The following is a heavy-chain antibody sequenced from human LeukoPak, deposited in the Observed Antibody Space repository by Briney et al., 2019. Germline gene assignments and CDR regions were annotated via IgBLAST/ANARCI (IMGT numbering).Heavy chain of an antibody. V-gene: IGHV4-31*03. CDR1: GGSISSGGYY. J-gene: IGHJ6*02. CDR3: ARGGGRTKYYYGMDV. CDR2: IYYSGST. Sequence: SSETLSLTCTVSGGSISSGGYYWSWIRQHPGKGLEWIGYIYYSGSTYYNPSLKSRVTISVDTSKNQFSLKLSSVTAADTAVYYCARGGGRTKYYYGMDVWGQGTTVTVSS. D-gene: IGHD1-26*01.